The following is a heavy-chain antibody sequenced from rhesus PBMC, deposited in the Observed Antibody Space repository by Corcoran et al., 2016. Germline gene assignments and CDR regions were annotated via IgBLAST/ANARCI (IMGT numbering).Heavy chain of an antibody. CDR1: GGPISGYF. J-gene: IGHJ4*01. V-gene: IGHV4-81*01. Sequence: QVQLQESGPGLVKPSETLSLTCAVPGGPISGYFCSWIRQPPGEGLEWIGNIAGNIAGTNFNPSLKSRVTMSKATSKNHVLLKLSSVTAADTAVYYCARDQNQGFDYWGQGVLVTVSS. CDR2: IAGNIAGT. CDR3: ARDQNQGFDY.